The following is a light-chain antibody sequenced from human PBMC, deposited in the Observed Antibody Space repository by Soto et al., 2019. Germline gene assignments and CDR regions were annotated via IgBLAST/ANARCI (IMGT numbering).Light chain of an antibody. Sequence: QAVLTQPASVSGSPGQSITISCTGTSSDVGGYNYVSWYQQHPGKAPKLMIYEVSNRPSGVSNRFSGSKSGNTASLTISGLQAEDESDYYCSSYTSSSTLEVFGGATSSPS. V-gene: IGLV2-14*01. J-gene: IGLJ2*01. CDR3: SSYTSSSTLEV. CDR1: SSDVGGYNY. CDR2: EVS.